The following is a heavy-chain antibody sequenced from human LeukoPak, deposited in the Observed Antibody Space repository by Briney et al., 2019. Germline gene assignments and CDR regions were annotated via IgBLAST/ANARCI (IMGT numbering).Heavy chain of an antibody. D-gene: IGHD2-2*01. Sequence: SETLSLTCAVYGWSFNDYYWNWVRQPPGKGLEWIGEINARGDTNYNPSLKSRVTISVDSSKNQFPLTLTSMIAADTAIYYCARGQVPAARGYNWFDPWGQGTLVTVSS. J-gene: IGHJ5*02. CDR1: GWSFNDYY. V-gene: IGHV4-34*01. CDR2: INARGDT. CDR3: ARGQVPAARGYNWFDP.